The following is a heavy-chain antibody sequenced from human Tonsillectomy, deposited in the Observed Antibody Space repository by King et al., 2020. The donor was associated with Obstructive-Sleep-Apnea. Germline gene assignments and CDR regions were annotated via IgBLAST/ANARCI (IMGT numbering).Heavy chain of an antibody. Sequence: TLKESGPVLVKPTETLTLTCNVSGFSLSNARMGVSWIRQPPGNALEWLAHIFSNDEKSYSKTLKSRLTIPKDTSNSQVVLTLNNIDPVDTDTYYWARIWGGVREPWDYWGQGTLVTVSS. D-gene: IGHD3-10*01. CDR1: GFSLSNARMG. CDR3: ARIWGGVREPWDY. J-gene: IGHJ4*02. CDR2: IFSNDEK. V-gene: IGHV2-26*01.